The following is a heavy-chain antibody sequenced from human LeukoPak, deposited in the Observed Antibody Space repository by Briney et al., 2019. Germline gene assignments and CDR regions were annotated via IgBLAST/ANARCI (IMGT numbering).Heavy chain of an antibody. CDR1: RGTFSSYA. V-gene: IGHV1-69*13. CDR3: ARGLCSSTSCYWPDYYYYMDV. J-gene: IGHJ6*03. CDR2: IIPIFGTA. D-gene: IGHD2-2*01. Sequence: SVKVSCKASRGTFSSYAISWVPQAPGQGLEWMGGIIPIFGTANYAQKFQGRVTITADESTSTAYMELSSLRSEDTAVYYCARGLCSSTSCYWPDYYYYMDVWGKGTTVTVSS.